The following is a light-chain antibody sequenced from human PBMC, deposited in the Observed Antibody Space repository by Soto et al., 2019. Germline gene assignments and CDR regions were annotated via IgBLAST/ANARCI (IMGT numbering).Light chain of an antibody. V-gene: IGKV3-20*01. Sequence: EITLTQSPDTLSLSPGDRATLSCRASQSVGDRYLAWYQQKPGQAPRLLIYGASSRATGIPDRFSGSGSGTDFTLTISRLEPEDFAVYYCQQYGSSRTFGQGTKVDIK. CDR3: QQYGSSRT. CDR2: GAS. CDR1: QSVGDRY. J-gene: IGKJ1*01.